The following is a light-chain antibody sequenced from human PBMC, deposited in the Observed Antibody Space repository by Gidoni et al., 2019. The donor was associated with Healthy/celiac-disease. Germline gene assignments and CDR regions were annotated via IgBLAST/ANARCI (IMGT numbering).Light chain of an antibody. J-gene: IGKJ1*01. CDR3: QQYGSSSWT. V-gene: IGKV3-20*01. Sequence: EIVLTQSPGTLSLSPGERATLSCRASQSVSSSYLAWYQQKPGQAPRLLIYGASSRANGIPDMFSGSGSGTDFTLTISRLEPEDFAVYYCQQYGSSSWTFGQGTKVEIK. CDR1: QSVSSSY. CDR2: GAS.